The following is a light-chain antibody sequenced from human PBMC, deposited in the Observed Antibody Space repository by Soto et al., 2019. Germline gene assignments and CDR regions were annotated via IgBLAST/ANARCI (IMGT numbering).Light chain of an antibody. J-gene: IGLJ1*01. Sequence: QLVLTQPPSVSGAPGQRVTISCTGSSSNIGQGYDVHWYQQLPGTAPKLLIDGNSNRPSGVTDRFSGSKSGTSASLAITGLQAEDDADYYCQTYDSSLSGYVFGTGTKVTVL. CDR3: QTYDSSLSGYV. V-gene: IGLV1-40*01. CDR1: SSNIGQGYD. CDR2: GNS.